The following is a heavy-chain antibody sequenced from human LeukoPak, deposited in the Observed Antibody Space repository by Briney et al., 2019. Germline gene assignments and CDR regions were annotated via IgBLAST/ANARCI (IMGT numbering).Heavy chain of an antibody. Sequence: PGGSLRLSCAASGFTFSSYGMHWVRQAPGKGLEWVAFIRYDGSNKYYADSVKGRFTISRDNSKNTLYLQMNSLRAEDTAVYYCAKVGPGLLQARSLDYWGQGTLVTVSS. CDR2: IRYDGSNK. CDR3: AKVGPGLLQARSLDY. D-gene: IGHD6-6*01. J-gene: IGHJ4*02. CDR1: GFTFSSYG. V-gene: IGHV3-30*02.